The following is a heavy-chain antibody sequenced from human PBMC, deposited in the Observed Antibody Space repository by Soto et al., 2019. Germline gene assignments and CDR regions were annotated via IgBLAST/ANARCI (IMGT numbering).Heavy chain of an antibody. CDR3: AKDLAQQLAPYYYYGMDV. CDR2: ISYDGSNK. D-gene: IGHD6-13*01. V-gene: IGHV3-30*18. Sequence: PGGSLRLSCAASGFTFSSYGMHWVRQAPGKGLEWVAVISYDGSNKYYADSVKGRFTISRDNSKNTLYLQMNSLRAEDTAVYYCAKDLAQQLAPYYYYGMDVWGQGTTVTVSS. J-gene: IGHJ6*02. CDR1: GFTFSSYG.